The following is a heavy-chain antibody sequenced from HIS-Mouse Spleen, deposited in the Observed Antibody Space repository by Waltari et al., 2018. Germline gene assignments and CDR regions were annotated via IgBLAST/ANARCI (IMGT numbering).Heavy chain of an antibody. D-gene: IGHD6-13*01. V-gene: IGHV4-39*07. CDR3: AREIPYSSSWYDWYFDL. CDR1: GGSISSSRYY. Sequence: QLQLQESGPGLVKPSETLSLTCTVPGGSISSSRYYSGWIRQPPGKGLEWIGSIYYSGSTYYKPSLKSRVTISVDTSKNQFSLKLSSVTAADTAVYYCAREIPYSSSWYDWYFDLWGRGTLVTVSS. J-gene: IGHJ2*01. CDR2: IYYSGST.